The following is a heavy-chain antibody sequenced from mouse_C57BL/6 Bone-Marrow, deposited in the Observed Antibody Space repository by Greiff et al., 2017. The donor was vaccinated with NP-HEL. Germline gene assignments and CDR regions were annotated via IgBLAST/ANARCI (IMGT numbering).Heavy chain of an antibody. D-gene: IGHD4-1*02. J-gene: IGHJ3*01. CDR2: ISDGGSYT. CDR1: GFTFSSYA. V-gene: IGHV5-4*03. CDR3: ARACNWGFAY. Sequence: EVMLVESGGGLVKPGGSLKLSCAASGFTFSSYAMSWVRQTPEKRLEWVATISDGGSYTYYPDNVKGRFTISRDNAKNNLYLQMSHLKSEDTAMYYCARACNWGFAYWGQGTLVTVSA.